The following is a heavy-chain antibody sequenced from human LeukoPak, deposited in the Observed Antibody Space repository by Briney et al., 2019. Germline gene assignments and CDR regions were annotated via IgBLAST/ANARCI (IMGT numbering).Heavy chain of an antibody. Sequence: PGGSLRPSCAASGFTFSSYAMHWVRQAPGKGLEWVAFISYDGGNKYYADSVKGRFTISRDNSKNTLYLQMNSLRAEDTAVYYCARGQYYDSSGYYVYWGQGTLVTVSS. V-gene: IGHV3-30-3*01. CDR2: ISYDGGNK. CDR3: ARGQYYDSSGYYVY. CDR1: GFTFSSYA. D-gene: IGHD3-22*01. J-gene: IGHJ4*02.